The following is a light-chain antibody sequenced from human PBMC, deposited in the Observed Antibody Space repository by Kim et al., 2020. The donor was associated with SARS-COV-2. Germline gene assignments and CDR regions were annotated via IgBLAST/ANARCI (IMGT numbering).Light chain of an antibody. Sequence: SASVGDRVTITCRASQDISSSLAWYQQNPGKVPKLLIYAASALQSGVPSRFSGSGSGTDFTLTISSLQPEDVATYYCQKYDSAPWTFGQGTKVEI. J-gene: IGKJ1*01. CDR1: QDISSS. CDR2: AAS. CDR3: QKYDSAPWT. V-gene: IGKV1-27*01.